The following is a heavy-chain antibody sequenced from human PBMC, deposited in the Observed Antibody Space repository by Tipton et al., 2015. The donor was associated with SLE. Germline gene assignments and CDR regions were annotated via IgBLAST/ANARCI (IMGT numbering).Heavy chain of an antibody. Sequence: TLSLTCTVSGGSISDSSHYWVWIRQSPGKGLEWVGSIYHDWSTYYNVALNSRATISIDASKNQFSLSLRSVTAADTAVYWCARGGAAAGTLDYWGQGTLVTVSS. V-gene: IGHV4-39*07. J-gene: IGHJ4*02. CDR1: GGSISDSSHY. D-gene: IGHD6-13*01. CDR2: IYHDWST. CDR3: ARGGAAAGTLDY.